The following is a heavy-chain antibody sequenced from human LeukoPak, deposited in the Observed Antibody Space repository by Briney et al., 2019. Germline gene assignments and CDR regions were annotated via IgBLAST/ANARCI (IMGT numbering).Heavy chain of an antibody. V-gene: IGHV3-21*01. CDR2: ISSSSSYI. CDR1: GFTFSSYS. Sequence: GGSLRLSCAASGFTFSSYSMNWVRQAPGKGLEWVSSISSSSSYIYYADSVKGRFTISRDNAKNSLYLQMNSLRAEDTAVYYCARTTTQTYYYDSSGYYYFDYWGQGTLVTVSS. J-gene: IGHJ4*02. D-gene: IGHD3-22*01. CDR3: ARTTTQTYYYDSSGYYYFDY.